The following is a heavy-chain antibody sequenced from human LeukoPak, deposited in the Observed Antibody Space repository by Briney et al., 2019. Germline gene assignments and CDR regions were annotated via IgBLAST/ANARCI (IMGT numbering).Heavy chain of an antibody. V-gene: IGHV4-59*12. D-gene: IGHD3-16*01. CDR1: DDSITIYY. Sequence: SETLSLTCTVSDDSITIYYWTWIRQPPGKGLEWIGYIDHTGSTNYNPSLNSRVTISVDTSKNQFSLKLSSVTAADTAVYYCAREGSRFLLYNWFDPWGQGTLVTVSS. CDR2: IDHTGST. CDR3: AREGSRFLLYNWFDP. J-gene: IGHJ5*02.